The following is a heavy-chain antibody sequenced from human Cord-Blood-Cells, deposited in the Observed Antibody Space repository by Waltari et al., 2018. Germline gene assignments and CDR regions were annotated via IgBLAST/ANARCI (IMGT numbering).Heavy chain of an antibody. V-gene: IGHV4-34*01. J-gene: IGHJ5*02. CDR3: ARGGACSSTSCYNWFDP. D-gene: IGHD2-2*01. Sequence: QVQLQQWGAGLLKPSETLSLTCAVYGGSFSGYYWRWIRQPPGKGLEWIGEINHSGSTNYNPSRKSRVTISVDTSKNQFSLKLSSVTAADTAVYYCARGGACSSTSCYNWFDPWGQGTLVTVSS. CDR2: INHSGST. CDR1: GGSFSGYY.